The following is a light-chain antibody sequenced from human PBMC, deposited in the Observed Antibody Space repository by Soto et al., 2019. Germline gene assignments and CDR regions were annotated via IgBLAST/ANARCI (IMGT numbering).Light chain of an antibody. J-gene: IGKJ1*01. CDR1: QNLLYNSNNKNY. CDR3: QQYYSTPPT. CDR2: WAS. V-gene: IGKV4-1*01. Sequence: DVVMTQSPDSLAVSLGERATINCKSSQNLLYNSNNKNYLAWYQQRPGQPPKLLIYWASTRESGVPDRFSGNGSGTDFTLTISSLQAADVAVYYCQQYYSTPPTFGQGTKVEIK.